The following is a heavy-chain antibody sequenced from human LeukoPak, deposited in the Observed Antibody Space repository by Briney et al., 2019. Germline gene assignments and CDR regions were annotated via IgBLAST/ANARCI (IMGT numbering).Heavy chain of an antibody. V-gene: IGHV4-34*01. CDR2: INHSGST. D-gene: IGHD3-3*01. CDR3: ARGKKDRTYYDFWSGYHP. CDR1: GGSFSGYY. Sequence: SETLSLTCAVYGGSFSGYYWSWIRQPPGKGLEWIGEINHSGSTNYNPSLKSRVTISVDTSKNQFSLKLSSVTAADTAVYYCARGKKDRTYYDFWSGYHPWGQGTPVTVSS. J-gene: IGHJ4*02.